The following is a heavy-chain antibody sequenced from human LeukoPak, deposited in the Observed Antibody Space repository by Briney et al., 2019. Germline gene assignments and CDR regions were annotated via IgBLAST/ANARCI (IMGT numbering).Heavy chain of an antibody. CDR1: GGSISSSSYY. CDR3: ARQGEQWLDYFDY. J-gene: IGHJ4*02. Sequence: PSETLSLTCTVSGGSISSSSYYWGWIRQPPGKGLEWLGSIYYSGSTYYNPSLKSRVTISVDTSKNQFSLKLSSVTAADTAVYYCARQGEQWLDYFDYWGQGTLVTVSS. D-gene: IGHD6-19*01. CDR2: IYYSGST. V-gene: IGHV4-39*01.